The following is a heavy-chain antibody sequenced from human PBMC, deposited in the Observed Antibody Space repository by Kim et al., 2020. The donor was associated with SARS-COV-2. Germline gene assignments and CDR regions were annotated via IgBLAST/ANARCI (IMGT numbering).Heavy chain of an antibody. CDR3: TRAGYDKGNWFDP. J-gene: IGHJ5*02. Sequence: GGSLRLSCTASGFTFGDYAMSWFRQAPGKGLEWVGFIRSKAYGGTTEYAASVKGRFTISRDDSKSIAYLQMNSLKTEDTAVYYCTRAGYDKGNWFDPWGQGTLVTVSS. V-gene: IGHV3-49*03. D-gene: IGHD3-9*01. CDR2: IRSKAYGGTT. CDR1: GFTFGDYA.